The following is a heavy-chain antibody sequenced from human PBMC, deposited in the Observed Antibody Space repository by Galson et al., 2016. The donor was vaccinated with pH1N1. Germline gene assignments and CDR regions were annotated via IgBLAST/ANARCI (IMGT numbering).Heavy chain of an antibody. CDR2: ITYTSATI. J-gene: IGHJ3*01. CDR1: GFTFSSWH. V-gene: IGHV3-48*04. D-gene: IGHD2-21*02. CDR3: AGPGNYHGDRRGAFDL. Sequence: SLRLSCAASGFTFSSWHMDWVRQAPGEGLEWISFITYTSATIYYADSVKGRFTVYRDNANNSLYLQMNSLRAEDTAVYYCAGPGNYHGDRRGAFDLWGQGTMVTVSP.